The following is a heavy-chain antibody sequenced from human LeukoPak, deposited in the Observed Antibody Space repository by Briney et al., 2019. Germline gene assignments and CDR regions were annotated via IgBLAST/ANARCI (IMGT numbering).Heavy chain of an antibody. V-gene: IGHV4-39*07. Sequence: PSETLSLTCTVSGGSFISSSYYWGWVRQPPGKGLEWIGSIYYSGSTSYNPSLKSRVTISVDTSKNQFSLKLSSVTAADTAVYSCARGSVRGEFDPWGQGTLVTVSS. CDR2: IYYSGST. CDR3: ARGSVRGEFDP. CDR1: GGSFISSSYY. J-gene: IGHJ5*02. D-gene: IGHD3-10*01.